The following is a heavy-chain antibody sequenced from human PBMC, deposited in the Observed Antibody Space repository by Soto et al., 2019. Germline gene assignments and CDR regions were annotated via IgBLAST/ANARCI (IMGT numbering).Heavy chain of an antibody. CDR2: ITTSSSTI. V-gene: IGHV3-48*01. Sequence: EVQLVESGGGLVQPGGSLRLSCAASGFTFSTYSMNWVRQAPGKGLEWISYITTSSSTIYYADSVKGRFTISRDNAKNSLYLQMNSLRVEDTAVYYRARRAVCGQGTTVTVS. CDR1: GFTFSTYS. J-gene: IGHJ6*02. CDR3: ARRAV.